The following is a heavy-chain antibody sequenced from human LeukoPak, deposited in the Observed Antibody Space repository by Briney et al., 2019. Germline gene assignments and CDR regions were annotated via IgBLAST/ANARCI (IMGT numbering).Heavy chain of an antibody. Sequence: QTGGSLRLSCAASGFTFSNYAMSWVRQAPGKGLEWVSAISTSGDTTYYADSVKGRFTISRDNSKNTLYLQMNSLRAEDTAVYYCTKVRAYDDSGNPYWHFDLWGRGTLVTVSS. CDR3: TKVRAYDDSGNPYWHFDL. CDR1: GFTFSNYA. J-gene: IGHJ2*01. CDR2: ISTSGDTT. V-gene: IGHV3-23*01. D-gene: IGHD3-10*01.